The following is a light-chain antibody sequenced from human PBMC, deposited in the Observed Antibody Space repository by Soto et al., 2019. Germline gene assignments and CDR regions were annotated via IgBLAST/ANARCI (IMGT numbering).Light chain of an antibody. V-gene: IGLV1-51*01. CDR1: SSNIGGNS. CDR3: GSWDSSLSAYV. Sequence: QSVLPHPPSVSAAPGQKVTISCSASSSNIGGNSVSWYQQLPGTAPELLIYDDNKRPSGIPDRFSGSKSGTSATLGITGFQTWDEADYYCGSWDSSLSAYVFGTGTKVTVL. CDR2: DDN. J-gene: IGLJ1*01.